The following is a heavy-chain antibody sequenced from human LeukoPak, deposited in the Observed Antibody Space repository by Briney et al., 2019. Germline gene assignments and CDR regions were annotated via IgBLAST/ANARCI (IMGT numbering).Heavy chain of an antibody. CDR3: AKSPQGVRGDPGHYYYYYGMDV. CDR2: ISGSGGST. J-gene: IGHJ6*02. D-gene: IGHD3-10*01. CDR1: GFTFSSYA. V-gene: IGHV3-23*01. Sequence: GGSLRLSCAASGFTFSSYAMSWVRQAPGKGLEWVSAISGSGGSTYYADSVKGRFTISRDNSKNTLYLQMNSLRAEDTAVYYCAKSPQGVRGDPGHYYYYYGMDVWGQGTTVTVSS.